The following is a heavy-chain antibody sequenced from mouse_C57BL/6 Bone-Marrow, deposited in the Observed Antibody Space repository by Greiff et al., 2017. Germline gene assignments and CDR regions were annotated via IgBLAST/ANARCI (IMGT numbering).Heavy chain of an antibody. CDR3: ARWEGYDGDAMDY. D-gene: IGHD2-2*01. J-gene: IGHJ4*01. V-gene: IGHV1-42*01. CDR1: GYSFTGYY. Sequence: EVKLVESGPELVKPGASVKISCKASGYSFTGYYMNWVKQSPEKSLEWIGEINPSTGGTTYNQKFKAKATLTVDKSSSTAYMQLKSLTSEDSAVYYCARWEGYDGDAMDYWGQGNSVTVSS. CDR2: INPSTGGT.